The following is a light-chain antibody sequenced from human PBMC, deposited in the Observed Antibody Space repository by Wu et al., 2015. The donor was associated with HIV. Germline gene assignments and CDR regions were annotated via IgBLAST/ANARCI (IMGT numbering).Light chain of an antibody. V-gene: IGKV1-5*03. Sequence: DIQMTQSPSTLSTSVGDRITITCRASQNIRNWLAWYQQYPGKAPRLLISEASTLQSGVPSRFSGSGSGTEFTLTISNVQPDDFATYYCQQGYTTPYTFGLGTKLEI. CDR1: QNIRNW. CDR2: EAS. J-gene: IGKJ2*01. CDR3: QQGYTTPYT.